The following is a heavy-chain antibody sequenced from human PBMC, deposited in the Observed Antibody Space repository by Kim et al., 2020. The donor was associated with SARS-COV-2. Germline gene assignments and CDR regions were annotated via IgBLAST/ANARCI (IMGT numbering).Heavy chain of an antibody. J-gene: IGHJ4*02. CDR3: ESLEVGALDC. CDR2: IYSGGST. Sequence: GGSLRLSCAASGFTVSSNDMSWVRKAQGKGLEWVSVIYSGGSTYYADSLKGRFTISRDNSKNTLYLHMNSLRAADTAVYYCESLEVGALDCWGQGTLVTVSS. CDR1: GFTVSSND. V-gene: IGHV3-53*01. D-gene: IGHD1-26*01.